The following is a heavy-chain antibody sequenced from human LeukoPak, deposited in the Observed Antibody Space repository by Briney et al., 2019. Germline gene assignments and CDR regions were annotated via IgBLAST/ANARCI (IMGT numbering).Heavy chain of an antibody. D-gene: IGHD3-16*01. CDR1: GFSFSSYW. Sequence: GGSLRLSCEGSGFSFSSYWMHWVRQAPGKGLAWVSRIRTDGGTKYYADSVKGRFTVSRDNARNTPYLQMDSLRVDDTAVYYCARDWAWGGFDHWGQGTLVTVSS. CDR3: ARDWAWGGFDH. CDR2: IRTDGGTK. J-gene: IGHJ4*02. V-gene: IGHV3-74*01.